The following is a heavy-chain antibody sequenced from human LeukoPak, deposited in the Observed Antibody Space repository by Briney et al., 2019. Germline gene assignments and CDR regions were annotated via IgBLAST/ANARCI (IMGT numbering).Heavy chain of an antibody. CDR2: IYYSGST. Sequence: SETLSPTCTVSGGSISSYCWSWIRQPPGEGLEWIGYIYYSGSTNYNPSLKSRVTISVDTSKNQFSLKLSSVTAADTAVYYCARIGHEDYYFDYWGQGTLVTVSS. V-gene: IGHV4-59*01. CDR1: GGSISSYC. CDR3: ARIGHEDYYFDY. J-gene: IGHJ4*02.